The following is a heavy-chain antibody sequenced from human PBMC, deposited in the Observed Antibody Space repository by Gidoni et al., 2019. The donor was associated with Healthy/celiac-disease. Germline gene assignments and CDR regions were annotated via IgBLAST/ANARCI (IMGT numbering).Heavy chain of an antibody. D-gene: IGHD3-10*01. CDR1: GVTFSSYG. CDR3: AKAKVGSGMSDY. J-gene: IGHJ4*02. V-gene: IGHV3-30*18. Sequence: QVQLVASGRGVVQPGRSLRLSCAASGVTFSSYGMHWVRQAPGKGLEWVAVISYDGSNKYYADSVKGRFTISRDNSKNTLYLQMNSLRAEDTAVYYCAKAKVGSGMSDYWGQGTLVTVSS. CDR2: ISYDGSNK.